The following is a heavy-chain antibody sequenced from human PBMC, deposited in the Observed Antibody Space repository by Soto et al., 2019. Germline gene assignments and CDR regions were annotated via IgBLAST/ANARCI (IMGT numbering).Heavy chain of an antibody. V-gene: IGHV1-46*01. CDR1: GYTFTSYY. CDR3: ARADSGYDWYYYGMDV. CDR2: INPSGGST. J-gene: IGHJ6*02. D-gene: IGHD5-12*01. Sequence: ASVKVSCKASGYTFTSYYMHWVRQAPGQGLEWMGIINPSGGSTSYAQKFQGRVTMTRDTSTSTVYMELSSLRSEDTAVYYCARADSGYDWYYYGMDVWGQGTTVTVSS.